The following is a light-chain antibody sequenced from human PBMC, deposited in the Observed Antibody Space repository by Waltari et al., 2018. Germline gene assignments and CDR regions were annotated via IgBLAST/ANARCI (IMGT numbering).Light chain of an antibody. CDR2: DAS. J-gene: IGKJ1*01. Sequence: SCRARQSVSRWLVWYQQKPGQAPRLLIYDASTRATDISDRFSGSGSGTDFSLTISRLEPEDFAVYYCQKYGTLPATFGQGTKVEIK. CDR1: QSVSRW. CDR3: QKYGTLPAT. V-gene: IGKV3-20*01.